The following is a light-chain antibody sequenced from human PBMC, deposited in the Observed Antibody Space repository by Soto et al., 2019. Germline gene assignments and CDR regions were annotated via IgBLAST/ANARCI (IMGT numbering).Light chain of an antibody. CDR1: TGAVTSDSY. CDR3: LLYYDGAHV. V-gene: IGLV7-43*01. J-gene: IGLJ1*01. Sequence: TQESSLPVSPGWRGTLANASSTGAVTSDSYPSWFQQKPGQAPRALIYTISNKPSWTPARFSGSLLGGKAALTLSDVQPEDEAAYFCLLYYDGAHVFGPGTKVTVL. CDR2: TIS.